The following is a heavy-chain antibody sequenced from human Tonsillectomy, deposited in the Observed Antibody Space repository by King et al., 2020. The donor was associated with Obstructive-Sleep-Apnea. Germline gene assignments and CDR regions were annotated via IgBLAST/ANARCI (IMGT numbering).Heavy chain of an antibody. Sequence: QLQESGPGLVKPSETLSLTCTVSGASVSGTFYYWAWIRQPPGKGLEWIGSVHPSDDPYYKPSLKSRVTISVDTSKNQISLKLSSVTAADTAVYYCAGDLLVAREGAWFDPWGQGTLVIVSS. J-gene: IGHJ5*02. CDR1: GASVSGTFYY. CDR2: VHPSDDP. D-gene: IGHD2-2*01. CDR3: AGDLLVAREGAWFDP. V-gene: IGHV4-39*07.